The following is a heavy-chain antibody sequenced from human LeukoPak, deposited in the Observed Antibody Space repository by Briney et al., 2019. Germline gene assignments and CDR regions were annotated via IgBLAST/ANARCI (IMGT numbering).Heavy chain of an antibody. V-gene: IGHV3-43*02. CDR3: VNDVDTAMPRDY. D-gene: IGHD5-18*01. CDR2: ISGDGGST. CDR1: GFTFDDYA. J-gene: IGHJ4*02. Sequence: GSLRLSCAASGFTFDDYAMHWVRQAPGKGLEWVSLISGDGGSTYYADSVKGRFTISRDNSKNSLYLQMNSLRTEDTALYYCVNDVDTAMPRDYWGQGTLVTVSS.